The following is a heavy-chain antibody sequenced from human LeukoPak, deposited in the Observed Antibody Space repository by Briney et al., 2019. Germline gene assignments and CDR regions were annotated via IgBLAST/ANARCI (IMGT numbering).Heavy chain of an antibody. CDR3: ARGMATIDGYYYYMDV. CDR1: GFTFSSYA. D-gene: IGHD5-24*01. CDR2: ISYDGSKK. J-gene: IGHJ6*03. Sequence: GGSLRLSCAASGFTFSSYAMHWVRQAPGKGLEWVAVISYDGSKKYYADSVKGRFTISRDNAKNSLYLQMNSLRAEDTAVYYCARGMATIDGYYYYMDVWGKGTTVTVSS. V-gene: IGHV3-30*04.